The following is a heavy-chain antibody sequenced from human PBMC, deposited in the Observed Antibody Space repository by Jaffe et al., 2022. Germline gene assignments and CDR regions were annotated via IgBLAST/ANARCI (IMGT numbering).Heavy chain of an antibody. D-gene: IGHD3-10*01. V-gene: IGHV3-53*04. CDR1: GFTVSSNY. CDR3: ARVRGGSGSYYNDDD. CDR2: IYSGGST. Sequence: EVQLVESGGGLVQPGGSLRLSCAASGFTVSSNYMSWVRQAPGKGLEWVSVIYSGGSTYYADSVKGRFTISRHNSKNTLYLQMNSLRAEDTAVYYCARVRGGSGSYYNDDDWGQGTLVTVSS. J-gene: IGHJ4*02.